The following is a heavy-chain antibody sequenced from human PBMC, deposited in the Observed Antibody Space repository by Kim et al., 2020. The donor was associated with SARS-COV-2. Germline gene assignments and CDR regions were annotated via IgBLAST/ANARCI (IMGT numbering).Heavy chain of an antibody. Sequence: YAECVKGRFTISRDNSKTSLYLQMNSLRTEDTALYYGAKSRPVPYWYFDLWGRGTLVTVSS. V-gene: IGHV3-43*01. CDR3: AKSRPVPYWYFDL. J-gene: IGHJ2*01.